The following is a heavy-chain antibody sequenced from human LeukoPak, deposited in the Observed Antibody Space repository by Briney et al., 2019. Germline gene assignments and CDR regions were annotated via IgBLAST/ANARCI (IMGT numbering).Heavy chain of an antibody. V-gene: IGHV4-4*07. CDR3: ARGFGHP. CDR1: GGSISGYY. Sequence: SDTLSLTCTVSGGSISGYYWSWFRQPAGKGLEWIGRVYTSGTTNYNPSLKSRVTMSIDTSKNQFSLKLTSVTAADTAVYYCARGFGHPWGQGTLVTVSS. D-gene: IGHD3-10*01. CDR2: VYTSGTT. J-gene: IGHJ5*02.